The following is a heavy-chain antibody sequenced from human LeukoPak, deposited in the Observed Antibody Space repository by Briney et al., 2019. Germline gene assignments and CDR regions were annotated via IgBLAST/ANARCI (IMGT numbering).Heavy chain of an antibody. J-gene: IGHJ3*01. V-gene: IGHV4-59*01. D-gene: IGHD1-1*01. CDR1: GDYSRDFS. CDR2: LHYSGST. Sequence: SETLSLTCTISGDYSRDFSWSWIRQPPGKGPQWMGYLHYSGSTEYNPALKGRVTVSADTSKKQFPLKLSSVTAADTAVYYCTRGSSWNAGVFGVWGQGALVTVSS. CDR3: TRGSSWNAGVFGV.